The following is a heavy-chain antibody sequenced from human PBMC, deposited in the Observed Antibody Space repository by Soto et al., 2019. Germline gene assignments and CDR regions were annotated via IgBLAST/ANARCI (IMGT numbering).Heavy chain of an antibody. CDR3: ATIQHYYDSNSINF. CDR1: GGSISSGGYY. CDR2: IYYSGST. V-gene: IGHV4-31*03. D-gene: IGHD3-22*01. Sequence: QVQLQESGPGLVKPSQTLSLTCTVSGGSISSGGYYWSWIRQHPGKGLEWIGYIYYSGSTYYSPSLRSRVTMSVDTSKTHFSLKLSSVTAADTAVYYCATIQHYYDSNSINFWGQGTLVTVSS. J-gene: IGHJ4*02.